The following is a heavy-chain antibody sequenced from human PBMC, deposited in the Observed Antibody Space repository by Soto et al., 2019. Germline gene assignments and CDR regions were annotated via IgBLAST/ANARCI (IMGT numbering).Heavy chain of an antibody. CDR1: GGTFSSYT. CDR3: AREGSGYYRDFDY. J-gene: IGHJ4*02. CDR2: IIPILGIA. V-gene: IGHV1-69*04. Sequence: SVKVSCKASGGTFSSYTISWVRQAPGQGLEWMGRIIPILGIANYAQKFQGRVTITADKSTSTAYMELSSLRSEDTAVYYCAREGSGYYRDFDYWGQGTLVTVSS. D-gene: IGHD3-3*01.